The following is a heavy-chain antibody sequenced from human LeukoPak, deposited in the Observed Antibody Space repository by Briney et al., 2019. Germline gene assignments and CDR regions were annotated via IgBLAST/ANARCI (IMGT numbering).Heavy chain of an antibody. CDR2: INHSGST. CDR3: ASHKSF. V-gene: IGHV4-34*01. J-gene: IGHJ4*02. Sequence: SETLSLTCAVYGGSFSGYYWSWIRQPPGKGLEWIGEINHSGSTNYNPSLKSRVTISVDTSKNQFSLKLSSVTAADTAVYYCASHKSFWGQGTLVTVSS. D-gene: IGHD3-10*01. CDR1: GGSFSGYY.